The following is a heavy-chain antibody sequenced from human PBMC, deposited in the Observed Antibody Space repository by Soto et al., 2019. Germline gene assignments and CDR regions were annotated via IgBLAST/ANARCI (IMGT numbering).Heavy chain of an antibody. CDR1: GFTFSSYG. D-gene: IGHD5-12*01. Sequence: QVQLVESGGGVVQPGRSLRLSCAASGFTFSSYGMHWVRQAPGKGLEWVAVISYDGSNKYYADSVKGRFTISRDNYKHTLYLQMNSLRAEDTAVYYCAKEGGYSGYDLFDYWGQGTLVTVSS. CDR3: AKEGGYSGYDLFDY. V-gene: IGHV3-30*18. CDR2: ISYDGSNK. J-gene: IGHJ4*02.